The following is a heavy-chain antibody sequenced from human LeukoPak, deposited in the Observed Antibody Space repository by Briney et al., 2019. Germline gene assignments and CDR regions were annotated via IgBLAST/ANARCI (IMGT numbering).Heavy chain of an antibody. CDR3: ARGCNGGKDGYNWFDP. Sequence: SETLSLTRTVSGGSISSYYWSWIRQPPGKGLEWIGYIYYSGSTNYNPSLKSRVTISVDTSKNQFSLKLSSVTAADTAVYYCARGCNGGKDGYNWFDPWGQGTLVTVSS. V-gene: IGHV4-59*01. CDR2: IYYSGST. CDR1: GGSISSYY. J-gene: IGHJ5*02. D-gene: IGHD4-23*01.